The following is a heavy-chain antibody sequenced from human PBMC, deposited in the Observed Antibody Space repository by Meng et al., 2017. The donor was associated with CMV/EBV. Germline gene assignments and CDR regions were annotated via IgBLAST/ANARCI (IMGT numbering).Heavy chain of an antibody. CDR3: ARDETATQSERSAYSPDAFDI. V-gene: IGHV3-11*01. Sequence: GGSLRLSCVGSGFIFSDYYMSWIRQAPGKGLEIVSDISSSGASIYYADSVEGRFTISRDNARNSLYLQMNTLRAEETAVYYCARDETATQSERSAYSPDAFDIWGQGTMVTVSS. CDR2: ISSSGASI. D-gene: IGHD3-22*01. J-gene: IGHJ3*02. CDR1: GFIFSDYY.